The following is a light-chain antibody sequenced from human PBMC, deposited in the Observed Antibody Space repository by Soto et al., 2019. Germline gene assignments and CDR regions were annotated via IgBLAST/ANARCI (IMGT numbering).Light chain of an antibody. J-gene: IGKJ1*01. Sequence: DIQMSRSPSTLSASVGARVTITCRASQSISSWLAWYQQKPGKAPKVLIFDASSLESGVPSRFSGSGSATEFTLTISSLQPDDFATYYCQQYSTYPWTFGQGTKVDIK. CDR2: DAS. CDR3: QQYSTYPWT. V-gene: IGKV1-5*01. CDR1: QSISSW.